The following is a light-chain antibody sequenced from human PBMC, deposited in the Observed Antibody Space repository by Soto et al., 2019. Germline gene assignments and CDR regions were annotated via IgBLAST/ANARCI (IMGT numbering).Light chain of an antibody. Sequence: EIVLTQSPGTLSLSPGDTATLSCRASQSVSSRYLVWYQQKHAQAPRVLMYGASTRATGIPDRFSGYGSGTDGTITISGLEKEDCAIYYCHQSGRPMSTFGQGTKVDIK. CDR3: HQSGRPMST. V-gene: IGKV3-20*01. CDR2: GAS. CDR1: QSVSSRY. J-gene: IGKJ1*01.